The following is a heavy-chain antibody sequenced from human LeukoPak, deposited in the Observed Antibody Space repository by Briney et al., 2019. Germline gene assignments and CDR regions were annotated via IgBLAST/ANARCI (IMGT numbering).Heavy chain of an antibody. V-gene: IGHV3-48*01. CDR1: GFTFSSYS. CDR3: AKDLERDYGDYSPQGWFDP. J-gene: IGHJ5*02. CDR2: ISSSSSTI. Sequence: GGSLRLSCAASGFTFSSYSMNWVRQAPGKGLEWVSYISSSSSTIYYADSVKGRFTISRDNSKNTLYLQMNSLRAEDTAVYYCAKDLERDYGDYSPQGWFDPWGQGTLVTVSS. D-gene: IGHD4-17*01.